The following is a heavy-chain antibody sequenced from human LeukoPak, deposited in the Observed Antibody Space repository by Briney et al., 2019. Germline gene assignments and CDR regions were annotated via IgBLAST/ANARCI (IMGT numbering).Heavy chain of an antibody. CDR3: AREYVLDKFTMIRGVIGTL. Sequence: ASVTVSCKASGYTFTTYYIHWVRQAPGQGLEWMGWINPNSGDTNYAQKFQGRVTMTRDTSISTAYMELSRLRSDDTAVYYCAREYVLDKFTMIRGVIGTLWGQGTLVTVSS. V-gene: IGHV1-2*02. CDR2: INPNSGDT. CDR1: GYTFTTYY. D-gene: IGHD3-10*01. J-gene: IGHJ4*02.